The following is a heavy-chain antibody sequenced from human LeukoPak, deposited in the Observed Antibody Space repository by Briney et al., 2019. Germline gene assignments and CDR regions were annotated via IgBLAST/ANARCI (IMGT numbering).Heavy chain of an antibody. CDR3: ARVGSGSPPVGFDY. J-gene: IGHJ4*02. V-gene: IGHV1-18*01. CDR1: GGTFSSYA. D-gene: IGHD1-26*01. CDR2: ISAYNGNT. Sequence: ASVKVSCKASGGTFSSYAISWVRQAPGQGLEWMGWISAYNGNTNYAQKLQGRVTMTTDTSTSTAYMELRSLRSDDTAVYYCARVGSGSPPVGFDYWGQGTLVTVSS.